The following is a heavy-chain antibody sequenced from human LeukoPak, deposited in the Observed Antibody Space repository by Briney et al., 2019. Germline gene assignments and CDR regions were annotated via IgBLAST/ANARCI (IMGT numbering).Heavy chain of an antibody. CDR1: GYTFTTYD. J-gene: IGHJ5*02. CDR2: MNPNSGNT. V-gene: IGHV1-8*03. CDR3: ARDLTGTNRGGWFDP. D-gene: IGHD1-7*01. Sequence: GASVKVSCKASGYTFTTYDINWVRQATGQGLEWMGWMNPNSGNTGYAQKFQGRVTITRNTSISTAYMELSSLRSEDTAVYYCARDLTGTNRGGWFDPWGQGTLVTVSS.